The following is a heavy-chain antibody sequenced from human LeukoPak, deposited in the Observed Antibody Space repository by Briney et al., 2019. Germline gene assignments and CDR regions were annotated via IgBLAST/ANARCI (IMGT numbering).Heavy chain of an antibody. CDR2: IYSGGTT. J-gene: IGHJ6*02. V-gene: IGHV3-53*01. Sequence: PGGSLRLSCAASGFTVSSNYMSWVRQAPGKGLEWVSVIYSGGTTYYADSVKGRFTISRDYSKNTMYLQMNSLRAEDTAVYYCASALRSFDYLGRDYYYGLDVWGQGTTVTVSS. D-gene: IGHD3-9*01. CDR1: GFTVSSNY. CDR3: ASALRSFDYLGRDYYYGLDV.